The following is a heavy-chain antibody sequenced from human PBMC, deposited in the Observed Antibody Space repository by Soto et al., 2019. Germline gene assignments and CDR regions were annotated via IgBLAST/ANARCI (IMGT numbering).Heavy chain of an antibody. CDR3: ASRCRENFAY. CDR1: GGSISSYY. J-gene: IGHJ4*02. CDR2: IYYSGST. Sequence: PSETLSLTCTVSGGSISSYYWSWIRQPPGKGLEWIGYIYYSGSTNYNPSLKSRVTISVDTSKNQFSLKLSSVTAADTAVYYCASRCRENFAYWGQGTLVTVSS. V-gene: IGHV4-59*01.